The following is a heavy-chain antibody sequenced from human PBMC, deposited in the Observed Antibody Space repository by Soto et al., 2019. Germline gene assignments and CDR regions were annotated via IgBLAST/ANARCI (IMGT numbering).Heavy chain of an antibody. V-gene: IGHV1-3*01. CDR2: INPANGNT. CDR1: GYSYTSYA. J-gene: IGHJ4*02. CDR3: ARMHRYGGRGADFDY. Sequence: SVKLSSEDPGYSYTSYAVHWVRQDHGQRLEWMGWINPANGNTKYPQNLQDRVTITRDTSATTVYMELSSLTSEDTGTYYCARMHRYGGRGADFDYWGQGTRVTVSS. D-gene: IGHD2-15*01.